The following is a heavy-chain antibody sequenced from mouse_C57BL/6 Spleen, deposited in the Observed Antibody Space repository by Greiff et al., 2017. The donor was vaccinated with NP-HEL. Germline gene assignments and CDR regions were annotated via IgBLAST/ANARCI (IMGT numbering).Heavy chain of an antibody. D-gene: IGHD2-5*01. CDR1: GYAFSSSW. Sequence: VQLQESGPELVKPGASVKISCKASGYAFSSSWMNWVKQRPGKGLEWIGRIYPGDGDTNYNGKFKGKATLTADKSSSTAYMQLSSLTSEDSAVYFCARYYSTAWFAYWGQGTLVTVSA. CDR3: ARYYSTAWFAY. V-gene: IGHV1-82*01. J-gene: IGHJ3*01. CDR2: IYPGDGDT.